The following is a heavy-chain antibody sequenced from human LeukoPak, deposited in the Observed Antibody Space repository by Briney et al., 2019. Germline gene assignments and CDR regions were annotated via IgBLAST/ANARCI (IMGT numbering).Heavy chain of an antibody. CDR1: GFTFSSYW. CDR3: AREGEGYCSSTSCPGGMDV. V-gene: IGHV3-7*03. D-gene: IGHD2-2*01. Sequence: GGSLRLSCAASGFTFSSYWMSWVRQAPGKGLEWVANIKHDGSEKYYVDSVKGRFTISRDNAKNSLYLQMNSLRAEDTAVYYCAREGEGYCSSTSCPGGMDVWGKGTTVTVSS. CDR2: IKHDGSEK. J-gene: IGHJ6*04.